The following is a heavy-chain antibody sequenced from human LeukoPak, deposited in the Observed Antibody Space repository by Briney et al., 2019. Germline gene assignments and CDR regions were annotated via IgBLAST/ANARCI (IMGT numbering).Heavy chain of an antibody. CDR1: GFTFSSYG. CDR2: ISYDGSNK. CDR3: AKAPYIVVVPAATRPYYYGMDV. Sequence: PGGSLRLSCAASGFTFSSYGMHWVRQAPGKGLEWVAVISYDGSNKYYADSVKGRFTISRDNSKNTLYLQMNSLRAEDTAVYYCAKAPYIVVVPAATRPYYYGMDVWGQGTTVTVSS. V-gene: IGHV3-30*18. D-gene: IGHD2-2*01. J-gene: IGHJ6*02.